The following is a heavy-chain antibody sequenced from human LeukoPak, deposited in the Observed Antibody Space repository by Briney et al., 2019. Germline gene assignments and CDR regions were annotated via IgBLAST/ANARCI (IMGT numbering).Heavy chain of an antibody. V-gene: IGHV3-30*18. CDR2: ISYDGSNK. D-gene: IGHD3-22*01. J-gene: IGHJ4*02. CDR3: AKVPRGSVYDSGVYFDY. Sequence: GGSLRLSCAASGFTFSSYGMHWVRQAPGKGLEWVAVISYDGSNKYYADSVKGRFTISRDNSKNTLYLQMNSLRGEDTVLYYGAKVPRGSVYDSGVYFDYWGRGTVVTVPS. CDR1: GFTFSSYG.